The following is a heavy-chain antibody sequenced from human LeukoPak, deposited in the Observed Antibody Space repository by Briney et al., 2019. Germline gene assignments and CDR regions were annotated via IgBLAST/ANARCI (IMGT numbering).Heavy chain of an antibody. V-gene: IGHV1-69*04. CDR2: IIPILGIA. CDR1: GYTFTSYY. CDR3: ARDLEGVTDSHVFDI. J-gene: IGHJ3*02. Sequence: GASVKVSCKASGYTFTSYYMHWVRQAPGQGLEWMGRIIPILGIANYAQKFQGRVTITADKSTSTAYMELSSLRSEDTVVYYCARDLEGVTDSHVFDIWGQGTMVTVSS. D-gene: IGHD2-21*01.